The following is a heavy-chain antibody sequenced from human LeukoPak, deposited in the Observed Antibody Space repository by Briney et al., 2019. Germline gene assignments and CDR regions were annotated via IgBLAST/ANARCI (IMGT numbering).Heavy chain of an antibody. D-gene: IGHD4-17*01. J-gene: IGHJ3*02. CDR3: ARDLVTVTKGFDI. V-gene: IGHV4-59*11. Sequence: SETLSLTCAVSDDSFSSHYWTWIRQPPGKGLEWIGYISYIGSTNYNPSLKSRVTISIDTSKNQFSLKLTSVTAADTAVYYCARDLVTVTKGFDIWGQGTMVSVYS. CDR2: ISYIGST. CDR1: DDSFSSHY.